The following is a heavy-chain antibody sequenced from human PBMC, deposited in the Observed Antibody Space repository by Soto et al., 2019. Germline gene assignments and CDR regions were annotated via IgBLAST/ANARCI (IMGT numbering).Heavy chain of an antibody. CDR3: AHRVLRTVFGLVTTTAIYFDF. V-gene: IGHV2-5*02. CDR1: GFSLTTSGVG. D-gene: IGHD3-3*01. Sequence: QITLNESGPTVVRPTETLTLTCRFSGFSLTTSGVGVGWIRQSPGKAPEWLALIYWDDDKRYSESLKSRLTITQDTSKNQVDLTVANLDPTDTATYYCAHRVLRTVFGLVTTTAIYFDFWGQGTPVAVSS. J-gene: IGHJ4*02. CDR2: IYWDDDK.